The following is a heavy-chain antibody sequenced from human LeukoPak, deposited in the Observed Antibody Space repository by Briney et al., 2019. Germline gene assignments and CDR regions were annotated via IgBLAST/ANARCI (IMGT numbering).Heavy chain of an antibody. CDR1: GASISSTGYY. J-gene: IGHJ4*02. Sequence: SETLSLTCFVSGASISSTGYYWGWSRQPPGKGLEWIGSIYYSGKTYYNPSLKSRVTISVDSSKNQFYLKLSSVTAADTAVYYCARVRRPYYYDSSGYYEVFDYWGQGTLVTVSS. CDR2: IYYSGKT. V-gene: IGHV4-39*07. CDR3: ARVRRPYYYDSSGYYEVFDY. D-gene: IGHD3-22*01.